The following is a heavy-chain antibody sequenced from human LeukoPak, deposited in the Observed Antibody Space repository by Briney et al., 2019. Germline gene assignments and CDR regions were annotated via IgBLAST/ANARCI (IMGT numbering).Heavy chain of an antibody. J-gene: IGHJ4*02. Sequence: GASVKVSCKAAGYTFTNYGISWVRQAPGQGLEWMGWISAYNGNTNYAQKLQGRVTMTTDTSTSTAYMELRSLRSDDTVVYYCARGTSHPWYFDYWGQGTLVTVSS. CDR1: GYTFTNYG. D-gene: IGHD1-14*01. V-gene: IGHV1-18*01. CDR2: ISAYNGNT. CDR3: ARGTSHPWYFDY.